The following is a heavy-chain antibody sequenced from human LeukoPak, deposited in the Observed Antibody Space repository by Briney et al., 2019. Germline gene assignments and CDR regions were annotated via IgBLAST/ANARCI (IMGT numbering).Heavy chain of an antibody. D-gene: IGHD4-17*01. J-gene: IGHJ4*02. CDR3: AKGYGYGDYVPFDY. CDR1: GFPFSSYA. CDR2: ISGSGGST. V-gene: IGHV3-23*01. Sequence: GGSLRLSCGVSGFPFSSYAMSWVPQAPGKGLEWVSAISGSGGSTYYADSVKGRFTISRDNSKNTLYLQMNSLRAEDTAVYYCAKGYGYGDYVPFDYWGQGTLVTVSS.